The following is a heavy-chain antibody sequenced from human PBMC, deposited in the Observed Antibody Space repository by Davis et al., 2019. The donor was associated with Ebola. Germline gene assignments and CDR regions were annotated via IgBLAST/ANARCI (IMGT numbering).Heavy chain of an antibody. Sequence: ASVKVSCKASGYTFTSYYMHWVRQAPGQGLEWMGIINPSGGSTSYAQKFQGRVTMTRDTSTSTVYMELSSLRSEDTAVYYCARAGETDYYYYYGMDVWGQGTTVTVSS. CDR2: INPSGGST. CDR3: ARAGETDYYYYYGMDV. V-gene: IGHV1-46*01. CDR1: GYTFTSYY. D-gene: IGHD1-1*01. J-gene: IGHJ6*02.